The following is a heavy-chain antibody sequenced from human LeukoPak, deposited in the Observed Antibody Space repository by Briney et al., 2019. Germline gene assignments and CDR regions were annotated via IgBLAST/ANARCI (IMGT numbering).Heavy chain of an antibody. CDR1: GSTFSSYA. Sequence: PGGSLRLSCAASGSTFSSYAMSWVRQAPGKGLEWVSAISGSGGSTYYAGSVKGRFTISRDNSKNTLYLQMNSLRAEDTAVYYCAKFPPDPGYSSGWYGGDWGQGTLVTVSS. CDR2: ISGSGGST. CDR3: AKFPPDPGYSSGWYGGD. D-gene: IGHD6-19*01. V-gene: IGHV3-23*01. J-gene: IGHJ4*02.